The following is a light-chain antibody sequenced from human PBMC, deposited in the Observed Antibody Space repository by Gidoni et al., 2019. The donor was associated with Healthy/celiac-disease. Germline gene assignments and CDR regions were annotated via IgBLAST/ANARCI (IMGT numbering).Light chain of an antibody. CDR1: QSISSW. J-gene: IGKJ2*01. CDR2: KAS. CDR3: QQYNSYPYT. Sequence: DIQMTQSPSTLSASVGDRVTIHCRASQSISSWLAWYQQKPGKAPQLLIYKASNLESGVPSRFSGSGSGTEFTLTISSLQPDDFATYYCQQYNSYPYTFGQXTKLEIK. V-gene: IGKV1-5*03.